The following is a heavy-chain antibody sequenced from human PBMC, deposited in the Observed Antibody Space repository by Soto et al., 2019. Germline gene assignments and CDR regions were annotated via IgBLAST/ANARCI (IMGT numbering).Heavy chain of an antibody. CDR2: IYWDDDK. V-gene: IGHV2-5*02. Sequence: SGPTLVNPTQTLTLTCTFSGVSLSTSGVGVGWIRQPPGKALEWLALIYWDDDKRYSPSLKSRLTITKDTSKNQVVLTMTNMDPVDTATYYCAHRRGYCGGDCFSWFDPWGQGTLVTVSS. D-gene: IGHD2-21*02. CDR1: GVSLSTSGVG. J-gene: IGHJ5*02. CDR3: AHRRGYCGGDCFSWFDP.